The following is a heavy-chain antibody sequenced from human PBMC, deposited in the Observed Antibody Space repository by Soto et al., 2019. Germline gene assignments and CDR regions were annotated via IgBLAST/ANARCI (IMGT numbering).Heavy chain of an antibody. CDR3: ARSIAARPFRSYYFDY. CDR2: INPNSGGT. D-gene: IGHD6-6*01. J-gene: IGHJ4*02. V-gene: IGHV1-2*02. Sequence: ASVKVSCKASGYTFTGYYMHWVRQAPGQGLEWMGWINPNSGGTNYAQKFQGRVTMTRDTSISTAYMELSRLRSDDTAVYYCARSIAARPFRSYYFDYWGQGTLVTVPQ. CDR1: GYTFTGYY.